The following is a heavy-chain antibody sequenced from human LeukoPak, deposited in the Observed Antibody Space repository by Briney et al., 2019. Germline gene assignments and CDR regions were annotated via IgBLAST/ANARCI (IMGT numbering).Heavy chain of an antibody. V-gene: IGHV3-48*01. CDR1: GFTVSSNY. J-gene: IGHJ6*02. Sequence: GGSLRLSCAASGFTVSSNYMSWVRQAPGKGLEWVSYISSSSSTIYYADSVKGRFTISRDNAKNSLYLQMNSLRAEDTAVYYCARDSSTDYGDYGPLDSYYYYGMDVWGQGTTVTVSS. CDR3: ARDSSTDYGDYGPLDSYYYYGMDV. CDR2: ISSSSSTI. D-gene: IGHD4-17*01.